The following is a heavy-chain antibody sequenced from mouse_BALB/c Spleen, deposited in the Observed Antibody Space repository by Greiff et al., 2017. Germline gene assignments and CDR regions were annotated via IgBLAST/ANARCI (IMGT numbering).Heavy chain of an antibody. CDR1: GYTFSSYW. V-gene: IGHV1-9*01. J-gene: IGHJ2*01. Sequence: VKLVESGAELMKPGASVKISCKATGYTFSSYWIEWVKQRPGHGLEWIGEILPGSGSTNYNEKFKGKATFTADTSSNTAYMQLSSLTSEDSAVYYCARSRYDHDEDYWGQGTTLTVSS. D-gene: IGHD2-4*01. CDR2: ILPGSGST. CDR3: ARSRYDHDEDY.